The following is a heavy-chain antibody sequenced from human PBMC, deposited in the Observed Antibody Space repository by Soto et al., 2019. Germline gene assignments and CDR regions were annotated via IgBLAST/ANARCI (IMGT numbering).Heavy chain of an antibody. J-gene: IGHJ4*02. CDR3: ARVGDIVVVVAPHPNDY. V-gene: IGHV1-18*01. D-gene: IGHD2-15*01. Sequence: QVQLVQSGAEVKKPGASVKVSCKASGYTFTSYGISWVRQAPGQGLEWMGWISAYNGNTNYAQKLQGRVTMTTDTPTSTAYMELRSLRSDDTAVYYCARVGDIVVVVAPHPNDYWGQGTLVTGSS. CDR1: GYTFTSYG. CDR2: ISAYNGNT.